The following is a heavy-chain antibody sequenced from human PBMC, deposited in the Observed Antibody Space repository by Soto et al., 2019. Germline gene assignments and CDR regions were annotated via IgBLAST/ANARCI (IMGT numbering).Heavy chain of an antibody. CDR2: INHSGTA. Sequence: SETLSLTCAVYGGSLSGYFWSWVRQSPGKGLEWIGEINHSGTANYNPSLKTRVAISADASKHQFSLRLTSVTAADSATYYCASYHFLDLWTGSRHYMDVWSRGTPVTVSS. V-gene: IGHV4-34*01. CDR3: ASYHFLDLWTGSRHYMDV. D-gene: IGHD3-9*01. J-gene: IGHJ6*03. CDR1: GGSLSGYF.